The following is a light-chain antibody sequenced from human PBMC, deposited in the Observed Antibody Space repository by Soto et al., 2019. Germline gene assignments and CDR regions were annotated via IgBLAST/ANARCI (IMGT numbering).Light chain of an antibody. CDR1: RSVSSSY. CDR3: QHYATSPRT. Sequence: EVVLTQSPGTLSLSPGERATLSCRASRSVSSSYLAWFQQKPGQAPRLLIFGASSRATAIPDRFSGSGSGTDFTLTISRLEPEDFAVYYCQHYATSPRTFGLGTKVEIK. V-gene: IGKV3-20*01. J-gene: IGKJ1*01. CDR2: GAS.